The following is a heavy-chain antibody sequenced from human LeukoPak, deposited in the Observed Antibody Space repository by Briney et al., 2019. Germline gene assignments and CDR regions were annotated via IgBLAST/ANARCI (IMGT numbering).Heavy chain of an antibody. J-gene: IGHJ3*02. Sequence: PGGSLRLSCAASGFTFSSYEMNWARQAPGKGLDWISYITSSGSITYYADSVKGRFTISRDNAKNSLYLQMKSLRAEDTALYYCARDRRCTGGSCYTRSPDAFDIWGQGTMVTVSS. CDR3: ARDRRCTGGSCYTRSPDAFDI. V-gene: IGHV3-48*03. D-gene: IGHD2-15*01. CDR2: ITSSGSIT. CDR1: GFTFSSYE.